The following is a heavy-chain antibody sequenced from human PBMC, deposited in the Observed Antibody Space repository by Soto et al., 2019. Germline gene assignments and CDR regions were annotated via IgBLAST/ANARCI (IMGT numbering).Heavy chain of an antibody. D-gene: IGHD6-19*01. CDR1: GYTFTNYA. Sequence: ASVKVSCKASGYTFTNYAVHWVRQAPGQRLECMGWINAGNGDTKYSQNFQGRVTITRDTSASTAYMELSGLRSEDTAVFYCARGSTSGWPFDLWGQGTLVTVSS. CDR2: INAGNGDT. J-gene: IGHJ4*02. CDR3: ARGSTSGWPFDL. V-gene: IGHV1-3*01.